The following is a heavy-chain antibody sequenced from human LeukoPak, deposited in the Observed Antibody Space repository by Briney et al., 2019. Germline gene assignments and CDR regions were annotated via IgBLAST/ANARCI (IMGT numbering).Heavy chain of an antibody. J-gene: IGHJ4*02. Sequence: GASVKVSCKASGYTFVSYGITWVRQAPGQGLEWMGWISGHNGNRKTAQNFQGRVTMTTDSSTSTAFMELGSLRSDDTAVYYCARTVLRFFDYWGQGTLVTVSS. CDR1: GYTFVSYG. D-gene: IGHD3-3*01. V-gene: IGHV1-18*01. CDR3: ARTVLRFFDY. CDR2: ISGHNGNR.